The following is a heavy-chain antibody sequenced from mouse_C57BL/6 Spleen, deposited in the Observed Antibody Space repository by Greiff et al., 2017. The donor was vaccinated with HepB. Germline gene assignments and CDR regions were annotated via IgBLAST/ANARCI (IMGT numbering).Heavy chain of an antibody. V-gene: IGHV1-69*01. CDR2: IDPSDSYT. D-gene: IGHD2-5*01. Sequence: VQLQQPGAELVMPGASVKLSCKASGYTFTSYWMHWVKQRPGQGLEWIGEIDPSDSYTNYNQKFKGKSTLTVDKSSSTAYMQLSSLTSEDSAVYNCARGWSNYENYFDYWGQGTTLTVSS. J-gene: IGHJ2*01. CDR1: GYTFTSYW. CDR3: ARGWSNYENYFDY.